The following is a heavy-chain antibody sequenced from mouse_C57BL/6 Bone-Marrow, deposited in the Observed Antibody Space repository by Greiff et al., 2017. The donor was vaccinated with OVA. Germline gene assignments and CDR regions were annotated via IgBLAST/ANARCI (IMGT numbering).Heavy chain of an antibody. CDR1: GYAFSSYW. J-gene: IGHJ4*01. CDR2: IYHGDGDT. Sequence: QVQLKQSGAGLVKPGASVKISCKASGYAFSSYWMNWVTQRPGKGLEWIGQIYHGDGDTNYNGKFKGKATLTADKSSSTAYMQLSSLTSEDSAVYFCAREKWLLGYYYAMDYWGQGTSVTVSS. D-gene: IGHD2-3*01. V-gene: IGHV1-80*01. CDR3: AREKWLLGYYYAMDY.